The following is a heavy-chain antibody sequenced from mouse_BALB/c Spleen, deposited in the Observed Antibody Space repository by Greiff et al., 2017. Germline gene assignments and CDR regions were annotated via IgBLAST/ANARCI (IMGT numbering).Heavy chain of an antibody. CDR1: GYTFTDYA. Sequence: VQLVESGAELVRPGVSVKISCKGSGYTFTDYAMHWVKQSHAKSLEWIGVISTYYGDASYNQKFKGKATMTVDKSSSTAYMELARLTSEDSAIYYCASNGGNWFAYWGQGTLVTVSA. CDR2: ISTYYGDA. CDR3: ASNGGNWFAY. D-gene: IGHD1-1*02. V-gene: IGHV1S137*01. J-gene: IGHJ3*01.